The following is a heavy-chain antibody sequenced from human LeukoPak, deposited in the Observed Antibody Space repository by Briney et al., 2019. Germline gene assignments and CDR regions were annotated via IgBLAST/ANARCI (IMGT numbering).Heavy chain of an antibody. Sequence: GGSLRLSCAASGFTFNNYAMNWVRQPPGKGLEWVSNIGTSSTTIYYADSVKGRFTISRDNAKNSLYLQMNSLRADDTAVYYCARFAAGGSYYYYMDVWGKGTTVTVSS. CDR3: ARFAAGGSYYYYMDV. J-gene: IGHJ6*03. CDR1: GFTFNNYA. D-gene: IGHD6-25*01. V-gene: IGHV3-48*01. CDR2: IGTSSTTI.